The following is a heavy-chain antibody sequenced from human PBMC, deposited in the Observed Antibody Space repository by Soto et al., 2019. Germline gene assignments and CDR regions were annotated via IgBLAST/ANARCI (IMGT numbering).Heavy chain of an antibody. V-gene: IGHV3-74*01. Sequence: EVQLVESGGGLVQPGGSLRLSCAASGFTFSSYWMHWVRQAPGEGLMWVSRINPDGSTTSYADSVKGRFTISRDNAKNTLSLQMNSLRVEDTAVYYCARVPTTVTTPGMDVWGQGTTVTVSS. CDR2: INPDGSTT. D-gene: IGHD4-4*01. CDR3: ARVPTTVTTPGMDV. J-gene: IGHJ6*02. CDR1: GFTFSSYW.